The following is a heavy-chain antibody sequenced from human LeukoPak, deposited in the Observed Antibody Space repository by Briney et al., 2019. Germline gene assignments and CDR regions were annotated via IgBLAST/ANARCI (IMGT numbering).Heavy chain of an antibody. J-gene: IGHJ1*01. CDR1: GGTFSSYA. D-gene: IGHD3-16*02. V-gene: IGHV1-8*02. Sequence: GASVKVSCKASGGTFSSYAISWVRQAPGQGLEWMGWMSPYSDDAALAQKFKGRVTMTANSTHTVYMELRSLRSEDTAVYYCATTEDYVWGNYHLGVWGQGTLITVSS. CDR2: MSPYSDDA. CDR3: ATTEDYVWGNYHLGV.